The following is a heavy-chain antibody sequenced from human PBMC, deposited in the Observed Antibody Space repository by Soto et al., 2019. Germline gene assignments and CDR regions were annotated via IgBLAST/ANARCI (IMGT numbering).Heavy chain of an antibody. CDR1: GGSFSGYY. D-gene: IGHD3-10*01. CDR2: INHSGST. J-gene: IGHJ4*02. Sequence: PSETLSLTCAVYGGSFSGYYWSWIRQPPGKGLEWIGEINHSGSTNYNPSLKSRVTISVDTSKNQFSLKLSSVTAADTAVYYCARVTYYYGSGSRTRPGYFDYCGQGTLVTVSS. V-gene: IGHV4-34*01. CDR3: ARVTYYYGSGSRTRPGYFDY.